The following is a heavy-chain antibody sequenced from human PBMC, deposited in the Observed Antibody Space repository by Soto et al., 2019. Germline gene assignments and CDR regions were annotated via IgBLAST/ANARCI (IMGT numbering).Heavy chain of an antibody. CDR3: ARVPLYYGSSGYLPLPDAFDI. CDR1: GDAVSSGGYY. CDR2: IYYSGTT. D-gene: IGHD3-22*01. Sequence: SETLSLTCTVSGDAVSSGGYYWSWIRQHPGKGLDWIGFIYYSGTTYYNPSLKSRVTISVDTSNNQFSLDLNSVTAADTAVYYCARVPLYYGSSGYLPLPDAFDIWGPGTLVTVSS. J-gene: IGHJ3*02. V-gene: IGHV4-31*03.